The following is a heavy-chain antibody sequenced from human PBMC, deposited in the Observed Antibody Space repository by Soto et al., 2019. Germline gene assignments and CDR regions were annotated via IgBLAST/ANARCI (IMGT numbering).Heavy chain of an antibody. J-gene: IGHJ3*02. CDR3: ATWRLQVHAYDI. CDR2: VYDTDGT. Sequence: DVQLVESGGGLIQPGGSLRLSCAAFGLTVSGKKYMAWVRQAPGKGLEWVSGVYDTDGTYYADSVKGRFTSSRDSSKTIVYLQMNSLRPDDTAVYYCATWRLQVHAYDIWGLGTTVIVSS. D-gene: IGHD4-4*01. CDR1: GLTVSGKKY. V-gene: IGHV3-53*01.